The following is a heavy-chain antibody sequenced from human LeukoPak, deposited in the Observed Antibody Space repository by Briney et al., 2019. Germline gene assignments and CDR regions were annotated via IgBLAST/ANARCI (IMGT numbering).Heavy chain of an antibody. CDR1: GFTFANYA. CDR2: ISWDSDYI. Sequence: GRSLRLSCAASGFTFANYAMHWVRQAPGKCLEWISSISWDSDYIVYADSVKGRFTISRGNAENSLYLQMNSLRAEDTALYFCARDIRPGTLGYFYFMDVWGKGTTVTVSS. J-gene: IGHJ6*03. V-gene: IGHV3-9*01. D-gene: IGHD3-10*01. CDR3: ARDIRPGTLGYFYFMDV.